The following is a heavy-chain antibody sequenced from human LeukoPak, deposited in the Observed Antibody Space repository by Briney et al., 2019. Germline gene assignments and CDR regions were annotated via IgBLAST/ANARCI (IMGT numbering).Heavy chain of an antibody. CDR3: ARRFRYCSSTSCYTGRLGHNWFDP. Sequence: SHTLSLTCAISGDSVSSNSAAWNWIRQSPSRGLEWLGRTYYRSKWYNDYAVSVKSRITINPDTSKNQFSLQLNSVTPEDTAVYYCARRFRYCSSTSCYTGRLGHNWFDPWGQGTLVTVSS. V-gene: IGHV6-1*01. J-gene: IGHJ5*02. CDR2: TYYRSKWYN. D-gene: IGHD2-2*02. CDR1: GDSVSSNSAA.